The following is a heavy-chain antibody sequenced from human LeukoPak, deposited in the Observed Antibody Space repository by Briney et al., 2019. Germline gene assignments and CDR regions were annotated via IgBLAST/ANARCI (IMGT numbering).Heavy chain of an antibody. CDR1: GFTFSGYS. D-gene: IGHD3-10*01. CDR2: ISSSSSYI. Sequence: GGSLRLSCAASGFTFSGYSMNWVRQAPGKGLEWVSSISSSSSYIYYADSVKGRFTISRDNAKNSLYLQMNSLRAEDTAVYYCARADWGVYAYYFDYWGQGTLVTVSS. V-gene: IGHV3-21*01. CDR3: ARADWGVYAYYFDY. J-gene: IGHJ4*02.